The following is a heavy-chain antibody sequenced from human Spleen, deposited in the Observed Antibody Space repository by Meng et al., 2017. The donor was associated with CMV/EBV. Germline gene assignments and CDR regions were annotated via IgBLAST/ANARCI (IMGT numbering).Heavy chain of an antibody. CDR3: ARAIDYDILTGYFGFDP. D-gene: IGHD3-9*01. J-gene: IGHJ5*02. CDR2: INHSGST. Sequence: GQLQESGQGLVKPSETLSLTCTVSGGSISGYYWSWIRQPPGKGLEWIGEINHSGSTNYNPSLKSRVTISVDTSKNQFSLKLSSVTAADTAVYYCARAIDYDILTGYFGFDPWGQGTLVTVSS. V-gene: IGHV4-34*01. CDR1: GGSISGYY.